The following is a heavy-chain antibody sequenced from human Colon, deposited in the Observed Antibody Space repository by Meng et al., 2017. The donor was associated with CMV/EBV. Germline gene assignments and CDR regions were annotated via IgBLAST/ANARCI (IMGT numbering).Heavy chain of an antibody. D-gene: IGHD6-25*01. CDR1: GYTVTNYF. V-gene: IGHV1-2*02. CDR3: AREGMSTPSAADS. Sequence: KAAGYTVTNYFIPWGRQAPGQGLEWMGWIDPSSGDTNFAQNFQGRVSMTRDTSITTAHMELTSLTSDDTALYYCAREGMSTPSAADSWGQGTLVTVSS. CDR2: IDPSSGDT. J-gene: IGHJ4*02.